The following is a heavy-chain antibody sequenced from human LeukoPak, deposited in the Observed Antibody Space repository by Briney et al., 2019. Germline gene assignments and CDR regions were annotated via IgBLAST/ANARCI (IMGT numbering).Heavy chain of an antibody. J-gene: IGHJ5*02. CDR1: GFTFSNAW. CDR3: AKGSYSSSWYNWFDP. CDR2: INWNSDII. V-gene: IGHV3-20*04. D-gene: IGHD6-13*01. Sequence: GGSLRLSCAASGFTFSNAWMSWVRQAPGKGLEWVSGINWNSDIIDYADSVKGRFTISRDNTKNSLYLQMNNLRVDDTALYFCAKGSYSSSWYNWFDPWGQGTLVTVSS.